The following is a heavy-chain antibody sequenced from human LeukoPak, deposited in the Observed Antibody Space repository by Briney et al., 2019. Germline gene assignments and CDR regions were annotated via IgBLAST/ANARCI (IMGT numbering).Heavy chain of an antibody. CDR3: ARAVAGQYYYMDV. V-gene: IGHV5-51*01. J-gene: IGHJ6*03. CDR2: IYPGDSDT. D-gene: IGHD6-19*01. CDR1: GYSFTSYW. Sequence: GESLKISCKGSGYSFTSYWIGWVRQMPGKGLEWMGIIYPGDSDTRYSPSFQGQVIISADKSISTAYLQWSSLKASDTAMYYCARAVAGQYYYMDVWGKGTTVTVSS.